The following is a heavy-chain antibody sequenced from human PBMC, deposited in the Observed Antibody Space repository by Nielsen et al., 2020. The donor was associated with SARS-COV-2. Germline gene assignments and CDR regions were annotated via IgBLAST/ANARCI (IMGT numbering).Heavy chain of an antibody. CDR1: GGSIRSYY. D-gene: IGHD6-13*01. CDR2: IFYTGST. CDR3: ARTNSSWYESRFDP. J-gene: IGHJ5*02. V-gene: IGHV4-59*08. Sequence: SETLSLTCTVSGGSIRSYYWSWIRQTPGKGLEWIGYIFYTGSTTYNPSLKSRVTISVDTPKNQFSLKLTSVTATDTGVYYCARTNSSWYESRFDPWGQGTQVSVSS.